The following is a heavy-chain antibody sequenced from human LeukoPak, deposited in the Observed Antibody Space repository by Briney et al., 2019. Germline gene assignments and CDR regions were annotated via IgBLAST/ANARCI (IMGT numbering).Heavy chain of an antibody. Sequence: MPSETLSLTCTVSGGSISSCGYYWSWIRQHPGKGLEWIGYIYYSGSTYYNPSLKSRVTISVDTSKNQFSLKLSSVTAADTAVYYCAACEITMVRGAPWGFDPWGQGTLVTVSS. CDR2: IYYSGST. CDR3: AACEITMVRGAPWGFDP. J-gene: IGHJ5*02. V-gene: IGHV4-31*03. D-gene: IGHD3-10*01. CDR1: GGSISSCGYY.